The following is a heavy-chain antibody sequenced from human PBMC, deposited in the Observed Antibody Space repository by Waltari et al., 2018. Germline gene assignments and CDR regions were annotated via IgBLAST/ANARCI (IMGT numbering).Heavy chain of an antibody. CDR1: GGTFSSYA. D-gene: IGHD7-27*01. Sequence: QVQLVQSGAEVKKPGSSVKVSCKASGGTFSSYAISWVRQAPGPGLEWMGGIIPIFGTANYAQKFQGRVTITTDEPTSTAYMELSSLRSEDTAVYYCASNWGWAMGWDYWGQGTLVTVSS. J-gene: IGHJ4*02. V-gene: IGHV1-69*05. CDR3: ASNWGWAMGWDY. CDR2: IIPIFGTA.